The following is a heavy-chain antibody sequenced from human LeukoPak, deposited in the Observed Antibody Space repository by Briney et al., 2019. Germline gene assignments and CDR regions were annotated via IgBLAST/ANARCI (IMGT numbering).Heavy chain of an antibody. Sequence: GGSLRLSCVASRLTFGSHWMGWVRQAPGKGLEWVAYIKQDASVKQYVDSVKGRFTISRDNAKNSLYLQMNSLRAEDTAVYYCARNDDVFDIWGQGTMVTVSS. CDR2: IKQDASVK. CDR1: RLTFGSHW. D-gene: IGHD1-1*01. V-gene: IGHV3-7*01. CDR3: ARNDDVFDI. J-gene: IGHJ3*02.